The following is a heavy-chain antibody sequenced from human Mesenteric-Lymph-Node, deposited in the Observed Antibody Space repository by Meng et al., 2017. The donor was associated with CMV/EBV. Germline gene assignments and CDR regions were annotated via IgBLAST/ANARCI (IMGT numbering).Heavy chain of an antibody. Sequence: GESLKISCAASGFTFSSYAMHWVRQAPDKGLEWVAVISYDGSNKYYADSVKGRFTISRDNSKNTLYLQMNSLKTEDTAAYYCTRRHLVGGNYYYYGMDVWGQGTTVTVSS. V-gene: IGHV3-30-3*01. CDR1: GFTFSSYA. J-gene: IGHJ6*02. CDR2: ISYDGSNK. D-gene: IGHD1-26*01. CDR3: TRRHLVGGNYYYYGMDV.